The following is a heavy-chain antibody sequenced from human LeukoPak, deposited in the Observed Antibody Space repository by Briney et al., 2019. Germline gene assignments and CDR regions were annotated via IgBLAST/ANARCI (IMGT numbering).Heavy chain of an antibody. CDR1: GYSISSGYY. CDR3: ARSPGAQRDAFDI. V-gene: IGHV4-38-2*01. D-gene: IGHD6-25*01. J-gene: IGHJ3*02. Sequence: SETLSLTCAVSGYSISSGYYWGWIRQPPGKGLEWIGTIYHSGTIYYNPSLKSRVTMSVDTSKNQFSLKLSSVTAADTAVYYCARSPGAQRDAFDIWGQGTMVTVSS. CDR2: IYHSGTI.